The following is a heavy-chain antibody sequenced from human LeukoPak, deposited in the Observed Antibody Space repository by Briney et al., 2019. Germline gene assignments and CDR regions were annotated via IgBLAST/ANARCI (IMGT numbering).Heavy chain of an antibody. V-gene: IGHV3-30*18. J-gene: IGHJ4*02. D-gene: IGHD3-9*01. Sequence: GGSLRLSCAASGFTFSSYAMHWVRQAPGKGLECVAVISYDGKSRYYVDSVKGRFTISRDSSKNTLYLQMDSLRAEDTAVYYCAKVLEVRYFDWLSPDYWGQGTLVTVSS. CDR2: ISYDGKSR. CDR3: AKVLEVRYFDWLSPDY. CDR1: GFTFSSYA.